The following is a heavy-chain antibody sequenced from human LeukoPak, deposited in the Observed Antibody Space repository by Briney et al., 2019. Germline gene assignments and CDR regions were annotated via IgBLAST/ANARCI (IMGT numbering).Heavy chain of an antibody. CDR3: ARVPRVVVVAAMCFDY. Sequence: GGSLRLSCAASGFTFSSYWMTWVRQAPGKGLEWVANIKQDGSEKYYVDSVKGRFTISRDNAKNSLSLQMNSLRADDTAVYYCARVPRVVVVAAMCFDYWGQGTLVTVSS. D-gene: IGHD2-15*01. J-gene: IGHJ4*02. CDR1: GFTFSSYW. V-gene: IGHV3-7*01. CDR2: IKQDGSEK.